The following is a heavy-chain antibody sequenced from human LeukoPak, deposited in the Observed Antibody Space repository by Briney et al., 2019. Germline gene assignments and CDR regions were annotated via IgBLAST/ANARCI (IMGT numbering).Heavy chain of an antibody. D-gene: IGHD3-16*02. J-gene: IGHJ5*02. CDR3: ARAIYDYVWGSYRLLSWFDP. Sequence: SETLSLTCTVSGGSISSYYWSWIRQPPGKGLEWIGYIYYSGSTNYNPSLKSRVTISVDTSKNQFSLKLSSVTAAGTAVYYCARAIYDYVWGSYRLLSWFDPWGQGTLVTVSS. CDR1: GGSISSYY. CDR2: IYYSGST. V-gene: IGHV4-59*01.